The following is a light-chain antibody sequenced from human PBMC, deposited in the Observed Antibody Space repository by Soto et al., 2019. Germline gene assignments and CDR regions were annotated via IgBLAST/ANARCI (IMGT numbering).Light chain of an antibody. CDR2: GAS. V-gene: IGKV3-20*01. CDR3: QQSGTSPGT. Sequence: DIVLTQSPGTLSLSPGERATLSCRASQSVSSSYLAWFQHKPGQAPRLLIYGASSRATGIPDRFSGSGSGTDFTLTINRXEPEDFAVYYCQQSGTSPGTFGRGTKVDIK. CDR1: QSVSSSY. J-gene: IGKJ2*01.